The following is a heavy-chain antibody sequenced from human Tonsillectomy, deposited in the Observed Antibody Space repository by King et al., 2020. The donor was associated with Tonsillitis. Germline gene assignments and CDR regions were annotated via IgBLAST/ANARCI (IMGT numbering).Heavy chain of an antibody. CDR1: GYIFTSQW. J-gene: IGHJ4*02. V-gene: IGHV5-10-1*01. D-gene: IGHD6-13*01. CDR3: LRANTSLVD. Sequence: VQLVQSGAEVKKAGESLRISCKGSGYIFTSQWISWVRQKSGKGLEWMGRVDPSDSYANYNPSFQGHVTISTDKSSSTAYLQWNSLKASDTAMYYCLRANTSLVDWGQGTLLTVSS. CDR2: VDPSDSYA.